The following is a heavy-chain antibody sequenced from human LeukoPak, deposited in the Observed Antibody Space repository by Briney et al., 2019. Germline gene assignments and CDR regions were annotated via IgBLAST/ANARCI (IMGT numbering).Heavy chain of an antibody. V-gene: IGHV3-48*04. J-gene: IGHJ6*02. D-gene: IGHD6-13*01. CDR2: ISSSGSTI. CDR1: GFTFRSYA. CDR3: ARADIVAAAGYYYYYGMDV. Sequence: PGGSLRLSCAASGFTFRSYAMSWVRQAPGKGLEWVSYISSSGSTIYYADSVKGRFTISRDNAKNSLYLQMNSLRAEDTAVYYCARADIVAAAGYYYYYGMDVWGQGTTVTVTS.